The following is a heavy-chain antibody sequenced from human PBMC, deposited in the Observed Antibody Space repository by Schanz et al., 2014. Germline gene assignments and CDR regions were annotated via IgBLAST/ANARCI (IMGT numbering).Heavy chain of an antibody. CDR1: GYTFTRSG. J-gene: IGHJ4*02. V-gene: IGHV1-18*01. CDR3: ARDRDQWDGNYLDY. Sequence: VQSGGEVKTPGASVKVSCKASGYTFTRSGISWVRQAPGQGLEWMGWIGGSDGNTNFAQKFQGRVTMTTDTSTSTVYMELRSLTSDDSAVYYCARDRDQWDGNYLDYWGQGTLVIVSS. D-gene: IGHD1-26*01. CDR2: IGGSDGNT.